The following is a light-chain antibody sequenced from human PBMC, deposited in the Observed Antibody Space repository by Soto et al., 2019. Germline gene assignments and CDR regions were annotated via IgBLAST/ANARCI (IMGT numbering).Light chain of an antibody. J-gene: IGLJ1*01. Sequence: QSVLTQPASVSGSPGQSITISCTGTTSDIGTYSYVSWYQQHAGKAPKLIIYEVSHRPSGVSNRFSGSKSGSTASLTISGLQAEDEAHYFCFSFTTDWTHVFGTGTKVTVL. V-gene: IGLV2-14*01. CDR1: TSDIGTYSY. CDR3: FSFTTDWTHV. CDR2: EVS.